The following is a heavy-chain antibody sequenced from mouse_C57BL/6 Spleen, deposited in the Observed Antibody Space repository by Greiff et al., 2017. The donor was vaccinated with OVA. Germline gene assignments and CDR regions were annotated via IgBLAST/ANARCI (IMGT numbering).Heavy chain of an antibody. D-gene: IGHD6-5*01. CDR3: ARAYSGAMDY. CDR2: FHPYSDDT. V-gene: IGHV1-47*01. Sequence: VQLQQSGAELVKPGTSVKMSCTASGYTFTTYSIAWMRQNHGKSLEWIGNFHPYSDDTKYLEKFKGNSTFTVEKSSSIVYLEISRLTSDDAAVYYCARAYSGAMDYWGKGTSVTVSS. CDR1: GYTFTTYS. J-gene: IGHJ4*01.